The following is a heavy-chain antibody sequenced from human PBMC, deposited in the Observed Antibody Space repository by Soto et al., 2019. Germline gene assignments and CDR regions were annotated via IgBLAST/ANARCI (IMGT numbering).Heavy chain of an antibody. Sequence: SETLSLTCTVSGGSISSYYWSWIRQPPGKGLEWIGYIYYSGSTNYNPSLKSRVTISVDTSKNQFSLKLSSVTAADTAVYYCARDGKRDYYYGMDVWGQGTTVTVSS. CDR2: IYYSGST. V-gene: IGHV4-59*01. J-gene: IGHJ6*02. CDR3: ARDGKRDYYYGMDV. CDR1: GGSISSYY.